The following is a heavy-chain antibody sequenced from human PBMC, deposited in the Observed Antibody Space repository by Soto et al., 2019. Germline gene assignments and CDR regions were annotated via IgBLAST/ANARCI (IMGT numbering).Heavy chain of an antibody. Sequence: QVQLVQSGAEVKKPGSSVKVSCKASGGTFSSYAISWVRQAPGQGLEWMGGIIPTFGTANYAQKFQGRVSIAADQARSTGDMELSSLRSQATAVYYGTRDVTGNFLRGYYDYWGPGTLVTDSS. J-gene: IGHJ4*02. CDR2: IIPTFGTA. V-gene: IGHV1-69*01. CDR1: GGTFSSYA. CDR3: TRDVTGNFLRGYYDY. D-gene: IGHD3-3*01.